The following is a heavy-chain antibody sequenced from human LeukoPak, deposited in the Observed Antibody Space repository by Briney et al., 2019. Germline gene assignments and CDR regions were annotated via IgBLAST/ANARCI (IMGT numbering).Heavy chain of an antibody. CDR3: ARLTGTEGAFDI. D-gene: IGHD1/OR15-1a*01. Sequence: APVKVSCKASGYTFTSYDINWVRQATGQGLEWMGWMNPNSGNTGYAQKFQGRVTITRNTSISTAYMELSSLRSEDTAVYYCARLTGTEGAFDIWGQGTMVTVSS. V-gene: IGHV1-8*03. CDR2: MNPNSGNT. J-gene: IGHJ3*02. CDR1: GYTFTSYD.